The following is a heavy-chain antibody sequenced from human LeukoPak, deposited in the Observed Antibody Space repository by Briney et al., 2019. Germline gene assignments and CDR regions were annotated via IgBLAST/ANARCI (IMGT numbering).Heavy chain of an antibody. CDR2: MYYSGST. CDR1: GGSISSGDYY. V-gene: IGHV4-30-4*01. Sequence: PSQTLSLTCTVSGGSISSGDYYWSWLRQPPGRGLEWIGYMYYSGSTYYNPSLKSRVTISVDTSKNQFSLKLSSVTAADTAVYYCARPYYYDSRIDPWGQGTLVTVSS. D-gene: IGHD3-22*01. J-gene: IGHJ5*02. CDR3: ARPYYYDSRIDP.